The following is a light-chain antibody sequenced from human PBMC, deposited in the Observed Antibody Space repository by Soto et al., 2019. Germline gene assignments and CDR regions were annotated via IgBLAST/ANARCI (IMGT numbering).Light chain of an antibody. CDR1: SSDVGSYNF. Sequence: QSALPQPASVSGSPGQSITISCPRTSSDVGSYNFVSWYQQHPGKVPKVMIYEVSKRPSGVSDRFSGSKSDNTASLTISGLQAEDEADYYCCADAGRSTYVFGTGTKVTVL. J-gene: IGLJ1*01. V-gene: IGLV2-23*02. CDR2: EVS. CDR3: CADAGRSTYV.